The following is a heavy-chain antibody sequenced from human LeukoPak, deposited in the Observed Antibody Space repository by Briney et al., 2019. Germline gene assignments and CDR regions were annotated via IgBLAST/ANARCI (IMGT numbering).Heavy chain of an antibody. D-gene: IGHD3-10*01. Sequence: SSETLSLTCTVSGGSISSYHWSWIRQPAGKGLEWIGRIYSSGNTNYSPSLKSRVTMSVDTSKNRFSLKLSSVTAADTALYYCARATSGTYYYFDSWGRGTLVSVSS. V-gene: IGHV4-4*07. CDR1: GGSISSYH. CDR2: IYSSGNT. CDR3: ARATSGTYYYFDS. J-gene: IGHJ4*02.